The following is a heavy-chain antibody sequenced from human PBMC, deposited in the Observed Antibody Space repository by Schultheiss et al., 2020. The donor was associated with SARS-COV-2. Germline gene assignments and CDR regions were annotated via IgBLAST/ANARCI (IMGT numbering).Heavy chain of an antibody. CDR3: ARASTPRYFDL. J-gene: IGHJ2*01. Sequence: GESLKISCAASGFTFSNAWMSWVRQAPGKGLEWVGRIRGKANSYATAYAASVKGRFTISRDDAKNSLYLQMYNLRAEDTAVYYCARASTPRYFDLWGRGTLVTVSS. CDR2: IRGKANSYAT. CDR1: GFTFSNAW. D-gene: IGHD2-15*01. V-gene: IGHV3-73*01.